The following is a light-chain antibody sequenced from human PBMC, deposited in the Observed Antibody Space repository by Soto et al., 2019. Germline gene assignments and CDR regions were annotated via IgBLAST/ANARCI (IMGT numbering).Light chain of an antibody. J-gene: IGKJ2*01. CDR1: QSVSRW. V-gene: IGKV1-5*01. Sequence: DIQMTQSPSTLSASVGDRVTITCRASQSVSRWLAGYQQTPGKAPKLLIYDASSLESGVPSRFGGSGSGTEFTLTISSLQPDDFATYYCQQYNSYPYTFGQGTKLEIK. CDR2: DAS. CDR3: QQYNSYPYT.